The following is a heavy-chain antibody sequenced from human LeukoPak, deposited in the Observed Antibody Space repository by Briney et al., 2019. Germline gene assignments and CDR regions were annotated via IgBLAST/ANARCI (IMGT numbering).Heavy chain of an antibody. J-gene: IGHJ4*02. CDR3: AKRDLGVGKDFWSGHPYYFDY. D-gene: IGHD3-3*01. CDR2: ISGSGGST. CDR1: GFTFSSYA. V-gene: IGHV3-23*01. Sequence: PGGSLRLSCAASGFTFSSYAMSWVRQAPGKGLEWVSAISGSGGSTYYADSVKGRFTISRDNSKNTLYLQMNSLRAEDTAVYYCAKRDLGVGKDFWSGHPYYFDYWGQGTLVTVSS.